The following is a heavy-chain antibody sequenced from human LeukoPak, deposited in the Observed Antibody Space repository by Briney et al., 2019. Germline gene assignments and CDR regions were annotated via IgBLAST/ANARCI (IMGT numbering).Heavy chain of an antibody. CDR3: ARVDSSGYLFDY. D-gene: IGHD3-22*01. Sequence: SETLSLTCTVSGGSISSSSYYWGWIRQPLGKGLEWIGSIYYSGSTYYNPSLKSRVTISVDTSKNQFSLKLSSVTAADTAVYYCARVDSSGYLFDYWGQGTLVTVSS. CDR2: IYYSGST. V-gene: IGHV4-39*07. J-gene: IGHJ4*02. CDR1: GGSISSSSYY.